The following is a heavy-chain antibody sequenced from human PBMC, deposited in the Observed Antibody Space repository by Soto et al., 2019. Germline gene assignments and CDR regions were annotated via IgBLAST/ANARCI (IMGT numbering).Heavy chain of an antibody. V-gene: IGHV1-2*02. J-gene: IGHJ3*02. Sequence: ASVKVSCKASGYTFTGYYMHWVRQAPGQGLEWMGWINPNSGGTNYAQKFQGRVTMTRDTSISTAYMELSRLRSDDTAVYYCARVGLSSGRYYLGDPPRTFDIWGPGTMVTVSS. CDR2: INPNSGGT. CDR1: GYTFTGYY. CDR3: ARVGLSSGRYYLGDPPRTFDI. D-gene: IGHD1-26*01.